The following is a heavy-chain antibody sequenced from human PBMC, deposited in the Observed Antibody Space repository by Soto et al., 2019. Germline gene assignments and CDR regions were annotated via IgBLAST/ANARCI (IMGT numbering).Heavy chain of an antibody. CDR1: GFTFSSYA. V-gene: IGHV3-30-3*01. CDR2: ISYDGSNK. D-gene: IGHD3-22*01. CDR3: ARVIGGPRTPYNSSGLDY. Sequence: GGSLRLSCAASGFTFSSYAMHWVRQAPGKGLEWVAVISYDGSNKYYADSVKGRFTISRDNSKNTLYLQMNSLRAEDTAEYYCARVIGGPRTPYNSSGLDYCAQGXLVTVNS. J-gene: IGHJ4*02.